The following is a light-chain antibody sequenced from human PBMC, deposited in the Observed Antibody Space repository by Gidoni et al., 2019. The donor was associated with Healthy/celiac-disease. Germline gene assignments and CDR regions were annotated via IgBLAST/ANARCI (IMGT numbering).Light chain of an antibody. CDR3: QQRYRTPPT. J-gene: IGKJ4*02. CDR2: AAS. Sequence: DIQITQSPSSLSASVGDRGTITCRESQSISSYLNWYQQKPGKAPKLLIYAASSLQSGVPSRFSGSGSGTDFTLTISSLQLEDVATYYCQQRYRTPPTFGGGTKVEIK. CDR1: QSISSY. V-gene: IGKV1-39*01.